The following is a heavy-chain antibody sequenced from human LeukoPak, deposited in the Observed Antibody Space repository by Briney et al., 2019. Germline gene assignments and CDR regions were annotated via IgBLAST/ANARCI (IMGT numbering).Heavy chain of an antibody. CDR3: ARGRELLNPFDY. Sequence: GGSPRLSCAASGFTFSTYWMHWVRQAPGKGLVWVSGIKSDGSSTSYADSVKGRFTISRDHAKNTLYLQMNSLRAEDTAVYYCARGRELLNPFDYWGQGTLVTVSS. J-gene: IGHJ4*02. V-gene: IGHV3-74*01. CDR1: GFTFSTYW. D-gene: IGHD1-7*01. CDR2: IKSDGSST.